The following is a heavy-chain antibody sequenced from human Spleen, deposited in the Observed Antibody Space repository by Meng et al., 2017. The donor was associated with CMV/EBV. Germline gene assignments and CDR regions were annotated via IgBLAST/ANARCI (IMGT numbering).Heavy chain of an antibody. V-gene: IGHV3-74*01. CDR2: TSTDGSQT. CDR3: ARGITNSGFDP. D-gene: IGHD4-23*01. CDR1: GLTFSRHW. Sequence: SCEASGLTFSRHWMHWVRQAPGKGLVWVSRTSTDGSQTIYADSVKGRFTISRDNAKSTLYLQMSSLRVEDTALYYCARGITNSGFDPWGQGTLVTVSS. J-gene: IGHJ5*02.